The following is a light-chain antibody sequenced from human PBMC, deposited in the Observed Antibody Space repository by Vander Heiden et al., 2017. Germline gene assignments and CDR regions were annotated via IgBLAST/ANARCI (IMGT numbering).Light chain of an antibody. Sequence: QSALTQPASVSGSPRQSITISCTGTSSDVGGYSYVSWYQQHPGKAPKLMIYDVSNRPSGVSNRFSGSKSGNTASLTISGLQAEDEADYYCSSYTSSSTYVFGTGTKVTVL. CDR1: SSDVGGYSY. CDR2: DVS. CDR3: SSYTSSSTYV. V-gene: IGLV2-14*03. J-gene: IGLJ1*01.